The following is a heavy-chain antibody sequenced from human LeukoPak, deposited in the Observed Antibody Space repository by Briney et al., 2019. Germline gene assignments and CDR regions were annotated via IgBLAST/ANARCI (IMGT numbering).Heavy chain of an antibody. J-gene: IGHJ6*03. CDR3: ARCRVTMVRGVTLGDYGYYMDV. Sequence: PGGSLRLSCAASGFTFSSYGMHWVRQAPGKGLEWVAFIRYDGSNKYYADSVKGRFTISRDKSKNTLYLQMNSLRAEDTAVYYCARCRVTMVRGVTLGDYGYYMDVWGKGTTVTISS. D-gene: IGHD3-10*01. CDR1: GFTFSSYG. V-gene: IGHV3-30*02. CDR2: IRYDGSNK.